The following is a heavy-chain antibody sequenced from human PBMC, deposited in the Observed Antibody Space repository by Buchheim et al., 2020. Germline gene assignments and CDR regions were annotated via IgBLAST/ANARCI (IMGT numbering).Heavy chain of an antibody. CDR3: ARDYATVTTIYYYYGMDV. V-gene: IGHV3-30*04. J-gene: IGHJ6*02. CDR2: ISYDGSNK. Sequence: QVQLVESGGGVVQPGRSLRLSCAASGFTFSSYAMHWVRQAPGKGLEWVAVISYDGSNKYYADSVKGRFTISRDHSKNTLYLQMNSLRAEDTAVYYCARDYATVTTIYYYYGMDVWGQGTT. CDR1: GFTFSSYA. D-gene: IGHD4-17*01.